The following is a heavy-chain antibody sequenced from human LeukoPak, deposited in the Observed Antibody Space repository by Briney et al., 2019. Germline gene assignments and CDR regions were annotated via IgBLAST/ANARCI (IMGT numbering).Heavy chain of an antibody. CDR3: ARGIDSGWYVLLDY. Sequence: SVKVSCKASGGTFSSYAISWVRQAPGQGLEWMGGIIPIFGTANYAQKFRGRVTITADESTSTAYMELSSLRSEDTAVYYCARGIDSGWYVLLDYWGQGTLVTVSS. CDR1: GGTFSSYA. CDR2: IIPIFGTA. V-gene: IGHV1-69*13. D-gene: IGHD6-19*01. J-gene: IGHJ4*02.